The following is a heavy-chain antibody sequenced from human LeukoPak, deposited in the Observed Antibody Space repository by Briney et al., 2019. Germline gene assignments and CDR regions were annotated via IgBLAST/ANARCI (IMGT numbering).Heavy chain of an antibody. CDR3: ARDRYYYGSGSYFDY. V-gene: IGHV3-30*04. Sequence: GRSLRLSCAASGFTFSSYAMHWVRQAPGKGLEWVAVISYDGSNKYYADSVKGRFTISRDNSKNTLYLQMSSLRAEDTAVYYCARDRYYYGSGSYFDYWGQGTLVTVSS. CDR2: ISYDGSNK. J-gene: IGHJ4*02. D-gene: IGHD3-10*01. CDR1: GFTFSSYA.